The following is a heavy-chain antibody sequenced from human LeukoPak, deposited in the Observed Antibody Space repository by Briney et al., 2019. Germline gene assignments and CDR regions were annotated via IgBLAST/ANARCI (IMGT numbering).Heavy chain of an antibody. Sequence: GRSLRLSCAASGVTFSSYGMHWVRQAPGKGLEWVAVIWYDGSNKYYADSVKGRFTISRDNSKNTLYLQMNSLRAEDTAVYYCARANYDILTGHKRDYFDYWGQGALVTVSS. D-gene: IGHD3-9*01. V-gene: IGHV3-33*01. CDR1: GVTFSSYG. CDR2: IWYDGSNK. CDR3: ARANYDILTGHKRDYFDY. J-gene: IGHJ4*02.